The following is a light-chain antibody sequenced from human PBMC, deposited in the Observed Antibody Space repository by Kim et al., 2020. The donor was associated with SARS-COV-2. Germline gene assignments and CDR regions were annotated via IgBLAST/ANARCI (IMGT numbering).Light chain of an antibody. CDR3: CSYAGSYTSVL. J-gene: IGLJ2*01. CDR2: DGN. V-gene: IGLV2-11*01. Sequence: DTIAFNDIPNDLSVYIYVSCYRQPPGKAPELMIYDGNRRPSGVPDRFSGSKSGSTASLTISGLQADDEADYYCCSYAGSYTSVLFGGGTQLTVL. CDR1: PNDLSVYIY.